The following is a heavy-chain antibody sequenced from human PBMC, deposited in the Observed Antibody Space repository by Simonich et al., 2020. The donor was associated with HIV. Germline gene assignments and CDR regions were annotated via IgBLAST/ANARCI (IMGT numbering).Heavy chain of an antibody. D-gene: IGHD3-16*01. CDR2: ISYDGSNK. J-gene: IGHJ4*02. CDR3: ASGGSISSVWADDY. CDR1: GFTFSSYA. V-gene: IGHV3-30*07. Sequence: QVQLVESGGGLVQPGRSLRLSCAASGFTFSSYAMHWVRQAPGKGLEWVAVISYDGSNKYYADSVKGRCTISRDNSKNTLYLQMNSLRAEDTAVYYCASGGSISSVWADDYWGQGTLVTVSS.